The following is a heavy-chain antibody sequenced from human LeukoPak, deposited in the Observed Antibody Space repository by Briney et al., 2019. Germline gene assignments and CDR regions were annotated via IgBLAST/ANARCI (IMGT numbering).Heavy chain of an antibody. V-gene: IGHV4-61*05. CDR1: GGSISSSSYY. D-gene: IGHD3-22*01. J-gene: IGHJ4*02. CDR2: IYYSGST. Sequence: PSETLSLTCTVSGGSISSSSYYWGWIRQPPGKGLEWIGYIYYSGSTNYNPSLKSRVTISVDTSRNQFSLKLSSVTAADTAVYYCATFIGPRNYYDSSGYYGYWGQGTLVTVSS. CDR3: ATFIGPRNYYDSSGYYGY.